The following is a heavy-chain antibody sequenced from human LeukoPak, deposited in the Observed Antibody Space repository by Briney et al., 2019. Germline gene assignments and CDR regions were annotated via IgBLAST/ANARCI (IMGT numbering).Heavy chain of an antibody. CDR2: ISWNSGSI. V-gene: IGHV3-9*01. CDR1: GFTFDDYA. J-gene: IGHJ3*02. D-gene: IGHD3-10*01. CDR3: AKDYIWFGELSSSGAFDI. Sequence: GRSLRLSCAASGFTFDDYAMHWVRQAPGKGLEWVSGISWNSGSIGYADPVKGRFTISRDNAKNSLYLQMNSLRAEDTALYYCAKDYIWFGELSSSGAFDIWGQGTMVTVSS.